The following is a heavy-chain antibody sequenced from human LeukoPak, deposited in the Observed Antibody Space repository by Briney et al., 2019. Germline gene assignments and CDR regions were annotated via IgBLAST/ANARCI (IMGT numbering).Heavy chain of an antibody. D-gene: IGHD2-8*01. CDR3: ASGGRGGMRVRY. V-gene: IGHV4-34*01. CDR1: GGSFSGYY. CDR2: INHSGST. J-gene: IGHJ4*02. Sequence: KPSETLSLTCAVYGGSFSGYYWSWIRQPPGKGLEWIGEINHSGSTNYNPSLKSRVTISVDTSKNQFSLKLSSVTAADTAVYYCASGGRGGMRVRYWGQGTLVTVSS.